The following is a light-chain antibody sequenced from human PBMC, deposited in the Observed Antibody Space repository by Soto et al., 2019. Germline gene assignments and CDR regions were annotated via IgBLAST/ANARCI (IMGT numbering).Light chain of an antibody. CDR2: DAS. CDR1: QTISFS. CDR3: QQRSNWLWT. J-gene: IGKJ1*01. V-gene: IGKV1-5*01. Sequence: DIQMTQSPSTLSASVGDRVTITCRASQTISFSLAWYQQKPGKAPKLLIYDASTLQSGVPSRFSGSESGTEFTLTISSLQSEDFAVYYCQQRSNWLWTFGQGTKVDIK.